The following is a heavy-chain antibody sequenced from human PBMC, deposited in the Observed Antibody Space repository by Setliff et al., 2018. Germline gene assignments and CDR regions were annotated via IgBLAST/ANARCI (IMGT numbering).Heavy chain of an antibody. J-gene: IGHJ2*01. V-gene: IGHV4-30-4*08. CDR1: GGSIDSGDYY. CDR2: IYFSGST. CDR3: ARAQVVFAISAPVWYFEV. D-gene: IGHD2-21*01. Sequence: SETLSLTCTVSGGSIDSGDYYWNWIRQPPGKGLEWIGYIYFSGSTYYNPSLKSRVTLSLDTSKNQFSLKLNSVTAADTAVYYCARAQVVFAISAPVWYFEVWGRGTQVTVSS.